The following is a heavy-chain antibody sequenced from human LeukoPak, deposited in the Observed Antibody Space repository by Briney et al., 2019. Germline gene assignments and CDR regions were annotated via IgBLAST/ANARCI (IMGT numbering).Heavy chain of an antibody. CDR1: GFAFSSYS. J-gene: IGHJ4*02. D-gene: IGHD2-15*01. V-gene: IGHV3-21*01. Sequence: GSLRLSCAASGFAFSSYSMNWVRQAPGKGLEWVSSISSSSSYIHYADSVKGRFTISRDNAKNSLYLQMNSLRAEDTAVYYCARGVNVVVVAATIGRDFDYWGQGTLVTVSS. CDR2: ISSSSSYI. CDR3: ARGVNVVVVAATIGRDFDY.